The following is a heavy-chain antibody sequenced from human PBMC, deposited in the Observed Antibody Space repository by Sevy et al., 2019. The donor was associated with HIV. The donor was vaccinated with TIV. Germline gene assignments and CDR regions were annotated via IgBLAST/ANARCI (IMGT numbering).Heavy chain of an antibody. CDR1: GYTLTELS. V-gene: IGHV1-24*01. D-gene: IGHD6-6*01. J-gene: IGHJ6*02. CDR2: FDPEDGET. CDR3: VSIFFSKYSSSPRVYYYYGMDV. Sequence: ASVKVSCKVSGYTLTELSMHWVRQAPGKGLEWMGGFDPEDGETIYAQKFQGRVTMTEDTSTDTAYMELCSLRSGDTAVYSCVSIFFSKYSSSPRVYYYYGMDVWGQGTTVTVSS.